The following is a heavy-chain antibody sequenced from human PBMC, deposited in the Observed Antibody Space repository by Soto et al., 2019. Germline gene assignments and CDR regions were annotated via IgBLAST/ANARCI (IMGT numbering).Heavy chain of an antibody. D-gene: IGHD6-13*01. CDR3: ARDRIAGSKYYYGRDV. J-gene: IGHJ6*02. V-gene: IGHV1-69*01. Sequence: QVQLVQSGAAVKKPGSSVRVSCKASGGTFSSYAISWVRQAPGQGLEWMGGIIPIFGTENYAQKFQGRVTITADESTSTAYKELSSLRSEDTAVYYCARDRIAGSKYYYGRDVWGQGTTVTVSS. CDR1: GGTFSSYA. CDR2: IIPIFGTE.